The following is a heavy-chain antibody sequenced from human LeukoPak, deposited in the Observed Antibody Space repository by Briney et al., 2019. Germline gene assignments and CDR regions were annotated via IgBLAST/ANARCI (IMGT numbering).Heavy chain of an antibody. CDR3: ARHNSLRTVAGPYYFDY. CDR1: GGSISSSSDY. D-gene: IGHD6-19*01. V-gene: IGHV4-39*01. Sequence: SETLSLTCTVSGGSISSSSDYWGWIRQPPGKGLGWIGSMYYSGSTHYNPSLKSRVTISVDTSKNQFSLKLSSVTAADTAVYYCARHNSLRTVAGPYYFDYWGQGTLVTVSS. CDR2: MYYSGST. J-gene: IGHJ4*02.